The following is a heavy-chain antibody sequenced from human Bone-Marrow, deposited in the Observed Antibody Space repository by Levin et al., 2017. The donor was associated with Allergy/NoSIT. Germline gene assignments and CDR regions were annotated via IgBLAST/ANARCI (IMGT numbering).Heavy chain of an antibody. V-gene: IGHV4-59*02. CDR2: IYYTGNT. CDR1: NGSANDYY. Sequence: SQTLSLTCSVSNGSANDYYWNWIRQPPGKGLEWIGSIYYTGNTHYAPSLKSRVTISLDKSNNQFSLTLSSVTAADTAVYYCARAIALAGAADFDYWGQGTLVIVSS. J-gene: IGHJ4*02. CDR3: ARAIALAGAADFDY. D-gene: IGHD6-19*01.